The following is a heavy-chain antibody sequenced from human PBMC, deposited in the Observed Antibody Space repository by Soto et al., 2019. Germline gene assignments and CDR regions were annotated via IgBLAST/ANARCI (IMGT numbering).Heavy chain of an antibody. J-gene: IGHJ4*02. CDR3: ATEYYARLDS. Sequence: QVQLVESGGTLVKPGGSLRLSCATSGFTFSHYYMSWIRQAPGKGLEWVSYISSSSTYTNYADSVKGRFTISRDDARNSLYLQMNSLRAEDTAVYYCATEYYARLDSWGQGTLVTVSS. D-gene: IGHD1-26*01. CDR1: GFTFSHYY. V-gene: IGHV3-11*06. CDR2: ISSSSTYT.